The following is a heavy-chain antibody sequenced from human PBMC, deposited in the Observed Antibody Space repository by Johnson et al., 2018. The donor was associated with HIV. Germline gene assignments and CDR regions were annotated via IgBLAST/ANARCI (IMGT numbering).Heavy chain of an antibody. CDR2: IDTEGSGT. D-gene: IGHD1-26*01. CDR3: ARVRIGRENAFDI. CDR1: GFSFSTYW. V-gene: IGHV3-74*03. Sequence: VQLVESGGRLVQPGGSLRLSCAASGFSFSTYWMHWVRRVPGKGLVWVSRIDTEGSGTTYADSVKGRFTISRDNSRNTLYLHLNSLRAVDTAVYYCARVRIGRENAFDIWGQGTMVTVSS. J-gene: IGHJ3*02.